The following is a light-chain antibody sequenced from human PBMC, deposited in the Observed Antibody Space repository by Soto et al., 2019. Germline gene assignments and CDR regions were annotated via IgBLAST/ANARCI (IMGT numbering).Light chain of an antibody. CDR2: GAS. Sequence: DIQMTQSPSTLSASVGDRVTITCRASQSVSTWLAWYQQKPGKAPKLLIYGASSLESGVPSRFSGSGSGTEFTLTISSLQPDDFATYYCQQYKSFSWTFGQGTKV. V-gene: IGKV1-5*01. J-gene: IGKJ1*01. CDR3: QQYKSFSWT. CDR1: QSVSTW.